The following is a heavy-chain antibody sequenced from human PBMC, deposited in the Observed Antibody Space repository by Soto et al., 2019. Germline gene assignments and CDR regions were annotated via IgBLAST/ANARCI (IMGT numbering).Heavy chain of an antibody. CDR1: GFTFSSYV. Sequence: EMQLLESGGGFVQPGGSLRLSCAASGFTFSSYVMNWVRQAPGKGLEWVSGISGSGGTTYYADSVKGRFTISRDNSKNTLYLQMNSLRAEDTAVYYCAKDSLSAVRYNGFDSWGQGTLVTVSS. CDR3: AKDSLSAVRYNGFDS. V-gene: IGHV3-23*01. D-gene: IGHD5-18*01. CDR2: ISGSGGTT. J-gene: IGHJ5*01.